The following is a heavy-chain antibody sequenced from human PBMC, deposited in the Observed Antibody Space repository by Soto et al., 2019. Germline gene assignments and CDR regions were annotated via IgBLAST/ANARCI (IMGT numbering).Heavy chain of an antibody. Sequence: QVQLQESGPGLVKPSETLSLACTVSGGSISSGGYYWSWIRQHPQKGLEWIGYIYYSGSTYYNPSLTSRLTTSVDTSENQFSLKLSSVTAADTAVYFCARDADGSGYYFDYWGQGTLVTVSS. CDR1: GGSISSGGYY. V-gene: IGHV4-31*03. CDR3: ARDADGSGYYFDY. D-gene: IGHD3-10*01. CDR2: IYYSGST. J-gene: IGHJ4*02.